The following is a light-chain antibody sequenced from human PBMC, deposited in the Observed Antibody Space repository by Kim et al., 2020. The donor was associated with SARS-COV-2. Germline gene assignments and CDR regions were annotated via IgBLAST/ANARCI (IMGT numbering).Light chain of an antibody. J-gene: IGLJ2*01. CDR3: ETWDSNSVL. Sequence: QPVLTQSSSASASLGSSVKLTCTLSSGHSSYIIAWHQQRPGKAPRYFMKLERSGSYNKGSGVPDRFSGSTSGADRYLTISNLQSEDEADYYCETWDSNSVLFGGGTQLTVL. CDR2: LERSGSY. CDR1: SGHSSYI. V-gene: IGLV4-60*03.